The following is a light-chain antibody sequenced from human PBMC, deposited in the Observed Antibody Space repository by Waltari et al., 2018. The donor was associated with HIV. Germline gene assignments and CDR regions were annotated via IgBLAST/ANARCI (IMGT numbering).Light chain of an antibody. CDR1: SSDVGTYNS. Sequence: QSALTQPASVSGSPGQSITISCTGSSSDVGTYNSVSWYQQHPVKAPKLIISEVSTRPSGVSTRFSGSKSGSTASLTISGLQAEDEAAYYCSSYTSGNAVLFGGGTKVTVL. CDR3: SSYTSGNAVL. J-gene: IGLJ2*01. CDR2: EVS. V-gene: IGLV2-14*01.